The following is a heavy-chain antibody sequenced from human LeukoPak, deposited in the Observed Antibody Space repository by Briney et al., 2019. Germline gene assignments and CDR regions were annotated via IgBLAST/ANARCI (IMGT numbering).Heavy chain of an antibody. V-gene: IGHV5-51*01. CDR2: IYPGDSDT. CDR3: ARRQGAAGTGGIDFDY. Sequence: RGESLKISCKGSGYSFTSYWIGWVRQMPGKGLEWMGIIYPGDSDTRYSPSFQGQVTISADKSISTAYLQWSSLKASDTATYYCARRQGAAGTGGIDFDYWGQGTLVTVSS. D-gene: IGHD6-13*01. J-gene: IGHJ4*02. CDR1: GYSFTSYW.